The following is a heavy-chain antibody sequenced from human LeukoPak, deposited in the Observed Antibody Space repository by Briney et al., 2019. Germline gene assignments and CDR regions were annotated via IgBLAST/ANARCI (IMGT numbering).Heavy chain of an antibody. Sequence: GGSLRLSCAASGFTFSDYYMTWIRQAPGKGLEWVAYISSSGSTIYYADSVKGRFTISRDNSKNTLYLQMNSLRAEDTAVYYCAKDLREASSLDYWGQGTLVTVSS. J-gene: IGHJ4*02. CDR2: ISSSGSTI. D-gene: IGHD6-13*01. V-gene: IGHV3-11*01. CDR1: GFTFSDYY. CDR3: AKDLREASSLDY.